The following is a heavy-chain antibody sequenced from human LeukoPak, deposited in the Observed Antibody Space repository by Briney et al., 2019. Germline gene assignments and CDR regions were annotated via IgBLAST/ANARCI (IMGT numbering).Heavy chain of an antibody. CDR3: ATEGRYGSGTYYMTY. CDR1: GYTLTELF. Sequence: ASAKLSCKGSGYTLTELFMHWLGQAPGKGLEWMGGFDPEYGETIYAHKFKASVTMPEATSTDTAYMELSSLKSEDTAVYYCATEGRYGSGTYYMTYWGQGTLLTVSS. D-gene: IGHD3-10*01. J-gene: IGHJ4*02. V-gene: IGHV1-24*01. CDR2: FDPEYGET.